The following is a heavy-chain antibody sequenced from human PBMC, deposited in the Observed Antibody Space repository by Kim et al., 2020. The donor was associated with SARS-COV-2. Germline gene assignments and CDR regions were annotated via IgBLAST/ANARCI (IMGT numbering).Heavy chain of an antibody. J-gene: IGHJ6*02. CDR3: ASEMVRGVNPIVYGMDV. V-gene: IGHV4-31*03. Sequence: SETLSLTCTVSGGSISSGGYYWSWIRQHPGKGLEWIGYIYYSGSTYYNPSLKSRVTISVDTSKNQFSLKLSSVTAADTAVYYCASEMVRGVNPIVYGMDVWGQGNTVTVSS. CDR2: IYYSGST. D-gene: IGHD3-10*01. CDR1: GGSISSGGYY.